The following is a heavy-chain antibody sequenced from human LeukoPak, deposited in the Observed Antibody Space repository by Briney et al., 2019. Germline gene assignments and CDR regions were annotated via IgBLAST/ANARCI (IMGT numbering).Heavy chain of an antibody. CDR2: ISGSGGST. CDR1: GFTFSSYG. D-gene: IGHD5-18*01. V-gene: IGHV3-23*01. CDR3: ARDGWILSYFDY. J-gene: IGHJ4*02. Sequence: GGSLRLSCAASGFTFSSYGMSWVRQAPGKGLEWVSAISGSGGSTYYADSVKGRFTISRDNSKNTLYLQMNSLRAEDTAVYYCARDGWILSYFDYWGQGTLVTVSS.